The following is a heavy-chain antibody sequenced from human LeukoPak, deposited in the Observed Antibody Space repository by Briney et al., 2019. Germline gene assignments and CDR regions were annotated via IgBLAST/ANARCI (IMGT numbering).Heavy chain of an antibody. Sequence: PSETLSLTCTVSGYSISSGYYWGWIRQPPGKGLEWIGSIYHSGSTYYNPSLKSRVTISVDTSKNQFSLKLSSVTAADTAVYYCARDGCGGDCYQDDAFDIWGQGTMVTVSS. CDR3: ARDGCGGDCYQDDAFDI. J-gene: IGHJ3*02. V-gene: IGHV4-38-2*02. D-gene: IGHD2-21*02. CDR1: GYSISSGYY. CDR2: IYHSGST.